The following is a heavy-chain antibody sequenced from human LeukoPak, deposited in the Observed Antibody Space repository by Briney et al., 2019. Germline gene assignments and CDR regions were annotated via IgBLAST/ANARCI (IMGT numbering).Heavy chain of an antibody. CDR2: ISAYNGNT. D-gene: IGHD2-15*01. J-gene: IGHJ4*02. Sequence: GASVKVSCKASGYTFTSYGISWVRQAPGQGLEWMGWISAYNGNTNYAQKLQGRVTMTTDTSTSTAYMELRSLRSDDTAVYYCARDPTRYCSGGSCAIFDYWGQGTLVTVSS. CDR1: GYTFTSYG. V-gene: IGHV1-18*01. CDR3: ARDPTRYCSGGSCAIFDY.